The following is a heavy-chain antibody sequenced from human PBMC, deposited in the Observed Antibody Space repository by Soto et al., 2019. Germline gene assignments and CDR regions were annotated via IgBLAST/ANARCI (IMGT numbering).Heavy chain of an antibody. V-gene: IGHV3-7*03. J-gene: IGHJ6*03. CDR3: AREEILWFGERYYYYYYMDV. CDR1: GFTFSSYW. CDR2: IKQDGSEK. D-gene: IGHD3-10*01. Sequence: GGSLRLSCAASGFTFSSYWMSWVRQAPGKGLEWVANIKQDGSEKYYVDSVKGRFTISRDNAKNSLYLQMNSLRAEDTAVYYCAREEILWFGERYYYYYYMDVWGKGTTVTVSS.